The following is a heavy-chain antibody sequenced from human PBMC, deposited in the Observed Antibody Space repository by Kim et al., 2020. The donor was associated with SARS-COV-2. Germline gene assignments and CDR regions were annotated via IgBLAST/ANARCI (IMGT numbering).Heavy chain of an antibody. Sequence: GGSLRLSCAGSGFTFRDYYMSWVRQAPGKGLEWVSYISSSSGYTNYADSVKGRFTISRDNAKNSLHLQMNSLRAEDTAVYYCARYQGNRGSYLRYPYYF. J-gene: IGHJ4*01. CDR3: ARYQGNRGSYLRYPYYF. CDR2: ISSSSGYT. D-gene: IGHD1-26*01. CDR1: GFTFRDYY. V-gene: IGHV3-11*03.